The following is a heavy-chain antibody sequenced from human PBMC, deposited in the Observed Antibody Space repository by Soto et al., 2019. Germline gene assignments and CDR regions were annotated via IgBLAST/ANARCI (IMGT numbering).Heavy chain of an antibody. J-gene: IGHJ5*02. Sequence: QVQLVQSGAEVKKPGSSVKVSCKASGGTFSSYAISWVRQAPGQGLEWMGGIIPIFGTANYAQKFQGRVTITAXXSXSXXYMELSSLRSEDTAVYYCARGSRIVVVAADTWFDPWGQGTLVTVSS. D-gene: IGHD2-15*01. CDR2: IIPIFGTA. CDR1: GGTFSSYA. CDR3: ARGSRIVVVAADTWFDP. V-gene: IGHV1-69*12.